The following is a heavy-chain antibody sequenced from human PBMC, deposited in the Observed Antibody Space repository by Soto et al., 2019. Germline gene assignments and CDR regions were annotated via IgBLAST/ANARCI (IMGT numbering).Heavy chain of an antibody. CDR2: INTDGSVA. D-gene: IGHD2-2*01. CDR1: GLTFRSYW. Sequence: GSLRLSCAASGLTFRSYWMHWVRQAPGKGLVWVSRINTDGSVAMYVDSVKGRFTISRDNSKNTLYLQMNSLRAEDTAVYYCAKAGGYCSSTSCHHFDYWGQG. J-gene: IGHJ4*02. V-gene: IGHV3-74*03. CDR3: AKAGGYCSSTSCHHFDY.